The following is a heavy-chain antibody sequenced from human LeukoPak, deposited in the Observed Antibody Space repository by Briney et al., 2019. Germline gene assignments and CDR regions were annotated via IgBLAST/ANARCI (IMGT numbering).Heavy chain of an antibody. J-gene: IGHJ6*03. CDR2: ILDSGST. D-gene: IGHD2-8*01. V-gene: IGHV4-34*01. Sequence: SETLSLSCAEYGESFSDLYKSCSRNRPGEGLEWIGDILDSGSTTSDTSLKRRTNTSVDASKKRFSLNLRSVTAADTAVYYCARGGRYCTTSACRMSSYAHRLAEKEKPTGSEFNYYYMDVWGKGTSVTVSS. CDR3: ARGGRYCTTSACRMSSYAHRLAEKEKPTGSEFNYYYMDV. CDR1: GESFSDLY.